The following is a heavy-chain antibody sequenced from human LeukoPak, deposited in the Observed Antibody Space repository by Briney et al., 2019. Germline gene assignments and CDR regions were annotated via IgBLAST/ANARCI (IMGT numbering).Heavy chain of an antibody. D-gene: IGHD2-2*01. Sequence: ASVKVSCKASGGTFSSYAISWVRQAPGQGLEWMGWISAYNGNTNYAQKLQGRVTMTTDTSTSTAYMELRSLRSDDTAVYYCARVSSEYQLYLVSYAFDIWGQGTMVTVSS. CDR1: GGTFSSYA. V-gene: IGHV1-18*01. CDR2: ISAYNGNT. J-gene: IGHJ3*02. CDR3: ARVSSEYQLYLVSYAFDI.